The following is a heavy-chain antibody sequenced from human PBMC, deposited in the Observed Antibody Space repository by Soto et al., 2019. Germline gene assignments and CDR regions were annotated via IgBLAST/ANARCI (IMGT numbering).Heavy chain of an antibody. V-gene: IGHV3-23*01. J-gene: IGHJ4*02. D-gene: IGHD6-13*01. CDR3: ATRRWGSSWYQFDY. Sequence: GGSLRLSCAASGFTFSSYAMSWVRQAPGKGLEWVSAISGSGGSTYYADSVKGRFTISRDNSKNTLYLQMNSLRAEDTAVYYCATRRWGSSWYQFDYWGRGTLVTVSS. CDR1: GFTFSSYA. CDR2: ISGSGGST.